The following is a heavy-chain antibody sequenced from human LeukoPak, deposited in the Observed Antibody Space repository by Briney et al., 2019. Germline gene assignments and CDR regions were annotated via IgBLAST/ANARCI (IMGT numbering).Heavy chain of an antibody. CDR3: ARTYGSGSLDY. Sequence: GGSLRLSCAASGFTFSSYEMNWVRQAPGKGLEWVSYISSSSSYIYYADSVKGRFTISRDNAKNSVYLQMNSLRAEDTAVYYCARTYGSGSLDYGGQGTLVTVSS. V-gene: IGHV3-21*05. CDR2: ISSSSSYI. J-gene: IGHJ4*02. D-gene: IGHD2-15*01. CDR1: GFTFSSYE.